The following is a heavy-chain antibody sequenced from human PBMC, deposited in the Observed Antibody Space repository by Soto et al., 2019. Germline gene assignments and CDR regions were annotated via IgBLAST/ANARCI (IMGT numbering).Heavy chain of an antibody. Sequence: ASVNVSCKASGYTFTSYGISWVRQAPGQGLEWMGWISAYNGNTNYAQKLQGRVTMTTDTSTSTAYMELRSLRSDDTAVYYCARSGMIVVVITTDYYGMDVWGQGTTVTVSS. CDR2: ISAYNGNT. CDR3: ARSGMIVVVITTDYYGMDV. D-gene: IGHD3-22*01. J-gene: IGHJ6*02. V-gene: IGHV1-18*01. CDR1: GYTFTSYG.